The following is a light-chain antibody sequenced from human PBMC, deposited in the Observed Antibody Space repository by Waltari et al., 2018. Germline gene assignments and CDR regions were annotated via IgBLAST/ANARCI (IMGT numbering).Light chain of an antibody. V-gene: IGKV1-5*03. CDR1: KSISNY. Sequence: DIQMPQSPSTLSASVADTITITCRASKSISNYLAWYQQKPGKAPNLLIYKASSSGSGVPSRCSGSGSGTEFTLTISSLQPDDFATYYCQQYNTYSSFGQGTKLEIK. J-gene: IGKJ2*03. CDR2: KAS. CDR3: QQYNTYSS.